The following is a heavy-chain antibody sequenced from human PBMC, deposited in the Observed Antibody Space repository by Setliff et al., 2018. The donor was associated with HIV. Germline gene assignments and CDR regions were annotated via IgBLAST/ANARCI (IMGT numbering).Heavy chain of an antibody. V-gene: IGHV3-23*01. Sequence: QSGGSLRLSCAASGFSFSNYAMTWVRQAPGKGLEWVSAISGSGGSTYYADSVKGRFTISRDNSKNTLYLQMNSLRAEDTAVYYCAREAAAGTSSAYYFDYWGQGTLVTVSS. D-gene: IGHD6-13*01. J-gene: IGHJ4*02. CDR3: AREAAAGTSSAYYFDY. CDR2: ISGSGGST. CDR1: GFSFSNYA.